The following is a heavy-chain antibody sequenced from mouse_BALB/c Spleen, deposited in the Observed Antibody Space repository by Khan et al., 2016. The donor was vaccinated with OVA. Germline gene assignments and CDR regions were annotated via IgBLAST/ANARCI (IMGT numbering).Heavy chain of an antibody. J-gene: IGHJ4*01. CDR1: GFSLSSYG. CDR3: AKFTPDCFSMDY. V-gene: IGHV2-3*01. CDR2: IWGDGST. Sequence: QVQLKESGPGLVAPSESLSITCTVSGFSLSSYGVNWVRQPPGKGLEWLGVIWGDGSTNYHSGLKSRLTINKDNSKSQVFLKLNSLQTYVTATYYYAKFTPDCFSMDYWGQGTSFTVSS.